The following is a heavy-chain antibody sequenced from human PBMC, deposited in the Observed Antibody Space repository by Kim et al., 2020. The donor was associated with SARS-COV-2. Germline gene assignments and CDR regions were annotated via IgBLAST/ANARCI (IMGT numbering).Heavy chain of an antibody. Sequence: QKFQGRVTMTRNTSISTAYMELSSLRSEDTAVYYCARGSIGYGSGSYVDYWGQGTLVTVSS. CDR3: ARGSIGYGSGSYVDY. J-gene: IGHJ4*02. D-gene: IGHD3-10*01. V-gene: IGHV1-8*01.